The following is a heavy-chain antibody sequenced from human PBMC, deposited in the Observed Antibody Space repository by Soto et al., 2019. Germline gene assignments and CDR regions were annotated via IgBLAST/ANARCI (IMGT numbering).Heavy chain of an antibody. J-gene: IGHJ4*02. CDR2: ISGNGRGT. V-gene: IGHV3-23*01. CDR1: GFTFSNYA. CDR3: AKDLRGYGDYDY. Sequence: GGSLRLSCAASGFTFSNYAMSWVRQAPGKGLEWVSAISGNGRGTYYADSVRGRFTISRDNSKNTQYLQMNSLRAEDTAVYYCAKDLRGYGDYDYWGQGTLVTVSS. D-gene: IGHD4-17*01.